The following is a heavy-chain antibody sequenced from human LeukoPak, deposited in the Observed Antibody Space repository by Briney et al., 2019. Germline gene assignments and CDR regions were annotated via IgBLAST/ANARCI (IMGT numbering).Heavy chain of an antibody. CDR3: AKDPIAVAGNNYYGMDV. CDR2: ISSNGGST. Sequence: PGRSLRPSCSASGFRFNSDAMHWVRQAPGKGLEYVSAISSNGGSTYYADSVKGRFTISRDNSKNTLYLQMSSLRAEDTAVYYCAKDPIAVAGNNYYGMDVWGQGTTVSVSS. D-gene: IGHD6-19*01. J-gene: IGHJ6*02. CDR1: GFRFNSDA. V-gene: IGHV3-64D*09.